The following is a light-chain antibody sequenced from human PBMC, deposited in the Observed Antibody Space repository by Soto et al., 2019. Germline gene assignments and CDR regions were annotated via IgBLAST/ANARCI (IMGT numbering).Light chain of an antibody. CDR3: QQSYSTSWT. Sequence: DIQMPQSPSSLSASVGDRVTITCRASQSISSYLNWYQQKPGKAPKLLIYAASSLQSGVPSRFSGSGSGTDFTLTISSLQPEDFVTYYCQQSYSTSWTFGQGTKVDIK. CDR1: QSISSY. CDR2: AAS. V-gene: IGKV1-39*01. J-gene: IGKJ1*01.